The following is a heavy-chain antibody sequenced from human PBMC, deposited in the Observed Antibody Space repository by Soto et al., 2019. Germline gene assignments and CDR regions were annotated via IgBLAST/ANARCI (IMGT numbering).Heavy chain of an antibody. J-gene: IGHJ4*02. CDR1: GYTFTSYG. CDR3: AEVEVGATSAPFEY. D-gene: IGHD1-26*01. CDR2: ISAYNVNS. Sequence: QVQLVQSGADVKKPGASVKVSCKASGYTFTSYGIIWVRQAPGQGLEWMGWISAYNVNSNYAQKFQDRVTMTTDTSTSTAYLGLRNLRTDDPAVYYCAEVEVGATSAPFEYWGQGSLVTVSS. V-gene: IGHV1-18*01.